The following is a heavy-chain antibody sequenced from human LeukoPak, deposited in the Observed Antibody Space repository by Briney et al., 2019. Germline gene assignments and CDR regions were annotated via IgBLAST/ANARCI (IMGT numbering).Heavy chain of an antibody. D-gene: IGHD3-10*01. V-gene: IGHV3-33*08. CDR1: GFTFSSSA. Sequence: PGGSLRLSCAASGFTFSSSAMNWVRQAPGKGLEWVAVIWYDGSNKYYADSVKGRFTISRDNSKNTLYLQMNSLRAEDTAVYYCARDHFSRSGSHETYYYYYGMDVWGQGTTVTVSS. CDR2: IWYDGSNK. CDR3: ARDHFSRSGSHETYYYYYGMDV. J-gene: IGHJ6*02.